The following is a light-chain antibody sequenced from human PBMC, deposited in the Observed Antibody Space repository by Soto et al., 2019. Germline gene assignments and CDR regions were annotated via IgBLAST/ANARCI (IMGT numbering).Light chain of an antibody. CDR1: QSVNSD. CDR3: QQYDNWPPT. Sequence: EIVMTQSPATLSVSPGERATLSCRASQSVNSDLAWYQQKPGQAPRLLIYGASTRATGIPARFSGSGSGTEFTLTISSLQSEDFAAYYCQQYDNWPPTVGGGTRVEIK. CDR2: GAS. V-gene: IGKV3-15*01. J-gene: IGKJ4*01.